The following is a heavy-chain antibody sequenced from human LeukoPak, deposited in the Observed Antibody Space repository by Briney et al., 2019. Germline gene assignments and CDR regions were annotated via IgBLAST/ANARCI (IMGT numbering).Heavy chain of an antibody. V-gene: IGHV3-30*04. CDR2: TSYDESQK. CDR3: ARGPKSSSGWTYYYYGMDV. Sequence: GRSLRLSCVASGLKFSTYALHWVRQAPGKGLEWVAVTSYDESQKYYADSVKGRVIISKDNSKNTLYLEMNSVRPDDTAIYYCARGPKSSSGWTYYYYGMDVWGKGTSVTVSS. D-gene: IGHD6-19*01. CDR1: GLKFSTYA. J-gene: IGHJ6*04.